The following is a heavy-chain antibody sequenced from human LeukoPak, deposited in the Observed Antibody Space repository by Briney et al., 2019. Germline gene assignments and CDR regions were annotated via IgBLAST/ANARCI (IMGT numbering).Heavy chain of an antibody. V-gene: IGHV4-39*07. J-gene: IGHJ4*02. CDR3: ASGSSSWYGGTYYFDY. CDR1: GGSISSSSYY. CDR2: INHSGST. Sequence: SETLSLTCTVSGGSISSSSYYWGWIRQPPGKGLEWIGEINHSGSTNYNPSLKSRVTISVDTSKNQFSLKLSSVTAADTAVYYCASGSSSWYGGTYYFDYWGQGTLVTVSS. D-gene: IGHD6-13*01.